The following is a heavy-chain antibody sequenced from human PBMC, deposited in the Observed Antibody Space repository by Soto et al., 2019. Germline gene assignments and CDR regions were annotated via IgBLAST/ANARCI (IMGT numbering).Heavy chain of an antibody. V-gene: IGHV1-2*02. Sequence: QVQLVQSGAEVKKPGASVKVSCKASGYTFTGYYMHWVRQPPGQGLEWMGLINPTSGGTNYEQKFQGRVTMTRDTSISTAYLELSRLRSDDTAVYYCAREVAGRGDFDYWGQGTLVTVSS. CDR2: INPTSGGT. D-gene: IGHD6-19*01. J-gene: IGHJ4*02. CDR3: AREVAGRGDFDY. CDR1: GYTFTGYY.